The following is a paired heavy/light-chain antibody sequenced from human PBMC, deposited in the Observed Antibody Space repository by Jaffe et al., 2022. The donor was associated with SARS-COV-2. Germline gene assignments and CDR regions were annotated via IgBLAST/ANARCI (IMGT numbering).Heavy chain of an antibody. CDR2: ISGSGGKP. CDR3: AKDFSMMDGGYDLYYFDY. V-gene: IGHV3-23*01. CDR1: GFTFTNYG. J-gene: IGHJ4*02. Sequence: EVQLLESGGGLVQPGGSLKLSCAASGFTFTNYGMNWVRQAPGKGLELVSAISGSGGKPYYADSVRGRFTISRDNSKNTLYLQMNSLRVEDTALYYCAKDFSMMDGGYDLYYFDYWGQGTLVTVSS. D-gene: IGHD5-12*01.
Light chain of an antibody. CDR3: QQYYTSAF. CDR2: WAS. CDR1: QSVLYSSNNKNH. J-gene: IGKJ4*01. V-gene: IGKV4-1*01. Sequence: DIVMTQSPDSLAVSLGERATINCKSSQSVLYSSNNKNHLAWYQQKPGQPPKLLIYWASTRASGVPDRFSGSGSGTDFTLTISSLQAEDVAVYYCQQYYTSAFFGGGTKVEIK.